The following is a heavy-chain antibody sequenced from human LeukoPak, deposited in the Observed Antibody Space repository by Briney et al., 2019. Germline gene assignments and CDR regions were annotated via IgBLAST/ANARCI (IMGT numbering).Heavy chain of an antibody. Sequence: PSETLFLTCTVSGGSISNYYWSWIRQPPGKELEWIGYIYYSGSTNYNPSLKSRVTISVDTSKNQFSLKLSSVTAADTAVYYCASGLRYFDLYYWGQGTLVTVSS. CDR2: IYYSGST. V-gene: IGHV4-59*08. CDR3: ASGLRYFDLYY. D-gene: IGHD3-9*01. CDR1: GGSISNYY. J-gene: IGHJ4*02.